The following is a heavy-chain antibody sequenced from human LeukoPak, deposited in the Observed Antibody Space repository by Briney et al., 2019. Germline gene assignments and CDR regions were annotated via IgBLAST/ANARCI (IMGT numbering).Heavy chain of an antibody. CDR1: GGSISSYY. D-gene: IGHD3-10*01. CDR3: ARHQDRVYYFDY. J-gene: IGHJ4*02. Sequence: SETLSLTCTVSGGSISSYYWSWIRQPPGKGLEWIGYIYYSGSTNYNPSLKSRVTISVDTSKNQFSLKLSSVTAADTAVYYCARHQDRVYYFDYWGQGTLVTVSS. CDR2: IYYSGST. V-gene: IGHV4-59*08.